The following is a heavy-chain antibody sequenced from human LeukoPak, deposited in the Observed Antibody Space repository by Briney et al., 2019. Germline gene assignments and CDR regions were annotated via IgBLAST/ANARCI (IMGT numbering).Heavy chain of an antibody. J-gene: IGHJ4*02. CDR2: NYYSGST. Sequence: SETLSLTCTVSGGSISSGHYCWGWIRQPPGKGLEWIGSNYYSGSTYYNPSLKSRVTISVDTSKNQFSLKLSSVTAADTAVYYCARLVRDCSGGRCYSGFDYWGQGTLVTVSS. CDR1: GGSISSGHYC. CDR3: ARLVRDCSGGRCYSGFDY. D-gene: IGHD2-15*01. V-gene: IGHV4-39*01.